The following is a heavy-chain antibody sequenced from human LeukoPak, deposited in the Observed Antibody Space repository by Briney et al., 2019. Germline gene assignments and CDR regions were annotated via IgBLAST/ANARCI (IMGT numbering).Heavy chain of an antibody. Sequence: GGSLRLSCTASGFTFSNYDMTWVRQAPGKGLEWVSSISATTIYTFSADSVRGRFTISRDNVENSLYLQMNTLRGEDTGVYFCARIGRGRDAYNSFDFWGQGTLVTVSS. CDR2: ISATTIYT. CDR1: GFTFSNYD. V-gene: IGHV3-21*01. J-gene: IGHJ4*02. D-gene: IGHD5-24*01. CDR3: ARIGRGRDAYNSFDF.